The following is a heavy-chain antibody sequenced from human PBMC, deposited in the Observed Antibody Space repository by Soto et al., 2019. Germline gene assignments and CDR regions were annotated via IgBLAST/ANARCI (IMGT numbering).Heavy chain of an antibody. D-gene: IGHD1-20*01. V-gene: IGHV4-31*03. CDR1: GAALNSGNYY. CDR3: ARLRSATNNYKLFDP. Sequence: PSETLSLTCSVSGAALNSGNYYWIWIRQVPGKGLEWIGHIYVPEAVEYIPSLRDRIIISQHTSERQFSLNQRLVTAADTAVYYCARLRSATNNYKLFDPWGEGTLDTVSA. CDR2: IYVPEAV. J-gene: IGHJ5*02.